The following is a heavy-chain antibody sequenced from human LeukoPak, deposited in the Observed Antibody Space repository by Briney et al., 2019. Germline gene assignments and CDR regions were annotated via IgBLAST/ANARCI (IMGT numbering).Heavy chain of an antibody. D-gene: IGHD6-13*01. V-gene: IGHV4-39*07. Sequence: VRPSETLSLTCTVSGGSISSSSYYWGWIRQPPGKGLEWIGSIYYSGSTYYNPSLKSRVTISVDTSKNQFSLKLSSVTAADTAVYYCARWERIAAAGRDRDYWGQGTLVTISS. CDR2: IYYSGST. CDR1: GGSISSSSYY. CDR3: ARWERIAAAGRDRDY. J-gene: IGHJ4*02.